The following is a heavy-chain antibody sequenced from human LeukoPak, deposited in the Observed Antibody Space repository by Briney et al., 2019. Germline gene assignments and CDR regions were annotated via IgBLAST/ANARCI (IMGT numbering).Heavy chain of an antibody. Sequence: GGSLRLSCAASGFTFSRYAMTWVRRAPGKGLEWVSAIGPSGGSTYYADSARGRFTISRDNSKNTLYLQMNSLRAEDTAVYYCARGEYYYAMDVWGQGTTVTVSS. CDR2: IGPSGGST. V-gene: IGHV3-23*01. CDR1: GFTFSRYA. J-gene: IGHJ6*02. D-gene: IGHD3-10*01. CDR3: ARGEYYYAMDV.